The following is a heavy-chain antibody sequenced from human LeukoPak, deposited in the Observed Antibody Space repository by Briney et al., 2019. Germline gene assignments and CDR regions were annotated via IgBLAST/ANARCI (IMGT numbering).Heavy chain of an antibody. CDR3: ARAYSERYGLGYYYMDV. J-gene: IGHJ6*03. D-gene: IGHD1-26*01. V-gene: IGHV3-53*01. CDR1: GFSVTSNY. CDR2: IYSGGST. Sequence: RPGGSLRLSCEASGFSVTSNYMSWVRQAPGKGLEWVAIIYSGGSTFYADSVKGRFTISRDNSKNTLYLQMNSLRAEDTAVYYCARAYSERYGLGYYYMDVWGKGTTVTVSS.